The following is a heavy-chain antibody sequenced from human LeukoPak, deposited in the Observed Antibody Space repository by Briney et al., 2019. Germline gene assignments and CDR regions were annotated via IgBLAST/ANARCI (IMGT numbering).Heavy chain of an antibody. CDR3: VNMAAAGPLNFDY. D-gene: IGHD6-13*01. Sequence: ASVKVSCKASGYTFTGYYMHWVRQAPGQGVEWMGWINPNSGGTNYAQKFQGRVTMTRDTSISTAYMELSRLRSDDTAVYYCVNMAAAGPLNFDYWGQGTLVTVSS. CDR2: INPNSGGT. CDR1: GYTFTGYY. V-gene: IGHV1-2*02. J-gene: IGHJ4*02.